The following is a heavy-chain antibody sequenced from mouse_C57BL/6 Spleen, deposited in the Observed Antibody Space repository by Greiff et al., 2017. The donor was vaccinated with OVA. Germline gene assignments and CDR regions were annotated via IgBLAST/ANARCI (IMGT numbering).Heavy chain of an antibody. D-gene: IGHD1-1*01. J-gene: IGHJ4*01. Sequence: VQGVESGPELVKPGASVKISCKASGYAFSSSWMNWVKQRPGKGLEWIGRIYPGDGDTNYNGKFKGKATLTADKSSSTAYMQLSSLTSEDSAVYFCARTTVVAPYAMDYWGQGTSVTVSS. V-gene: IGHV1-82*01. CDR1: GYAFSSSW. CDR3: ARTTVVAPYAMDY. CDR2: IYPGDGDT.